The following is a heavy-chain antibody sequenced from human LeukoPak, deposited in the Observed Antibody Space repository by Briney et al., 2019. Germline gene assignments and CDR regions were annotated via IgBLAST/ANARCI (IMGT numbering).Heavy chain of an antibody. D-gene: IGHD4-23*01. CDR1: GYTFSGYY. V-gene: IGHV1-2*02. J-gene: IGHJ5*02. Sequence: ASVKVSCKASGYTFSGYYMHWVRQAPGQGLEWMGWINPNSGGTNYAQKFQGRVTMTRDTSISTAYMELSRLRSDDTAVYYCAREGHWMIYGGMPNWFDPRGQGTLVTVSS. CDR2: INPNSGGT. CDR3: AREGHWMIYGGMPNWFDP.